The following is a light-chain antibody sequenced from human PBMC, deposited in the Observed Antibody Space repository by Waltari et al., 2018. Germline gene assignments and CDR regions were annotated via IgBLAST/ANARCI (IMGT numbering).Light chain of an antibody. CDR1: QGISSY. CDR3: LQHNSYPWT. CDR2: AAT. V-gene: IGKV1-17*01. Sequence: DIQMTQSPSSLSASVGDTVTITCRASQGISSYLNWFQQKPGKAPKLLIYAATTLQSGVPSRFSGSGSGTECTLIISSLQPEDFAAYYCLQHNSYPWTFGQGTKVEIK. J-gene: IGKJ1*01.